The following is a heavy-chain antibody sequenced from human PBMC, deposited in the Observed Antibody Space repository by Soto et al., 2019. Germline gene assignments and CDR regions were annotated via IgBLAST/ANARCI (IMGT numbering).Heavy chain of an antibody. Sequence: QVQLQESGPGLVKPSQTLSLTCTVSGGSISSGDYYWNWIRQPPGKGLEWIGYISYTGSTYYNPSLKSRVTISVDTSKNHLSLQLSSVTAAATAVDYCARQVIVIVPATIDYYYYGMDVWGQGTTVTVSS. J-gene: IGHJ6*02. D-gene: IGHD2-2*02. CDR3: ARQVIVIVPATIDYYYYGMDV. CDR2: ISYTGST. CDR1: GGSISSGDYY. V-gene: IGHV4-30-4*01.